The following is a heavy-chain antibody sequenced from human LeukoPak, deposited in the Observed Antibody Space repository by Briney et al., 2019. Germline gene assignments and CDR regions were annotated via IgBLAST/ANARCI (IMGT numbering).Heavy chain of an antibody. D-gene: IGHD6-6*01. Sequence: SETLSLTCTVSGGSISSYNWSWIRQPAGKGLEWIGRIYTSGSTNYNPSPKSRVTMSVDTSKTQFSLKLRSVTAADTAVYYCARVKHSSSSNGWFDPWGQGTLVTVSS. V-gene: IGHV4-4*07. J-gene: IGHJ5*02. CDR1: GGSISSYN. CDR2: IYTSGST. CDR3: ARVKHSSSSNGWFDP.